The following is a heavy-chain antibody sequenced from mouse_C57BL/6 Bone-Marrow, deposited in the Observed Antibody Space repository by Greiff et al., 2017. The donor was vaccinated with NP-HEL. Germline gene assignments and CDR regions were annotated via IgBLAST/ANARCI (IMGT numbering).Heavy chain of an antibody. CDR2: IDPEDGET. D-gene: IGHD2-5*01. V-gene: IGHV14-2*01. Sequence: EVQLQQSGAELVKPGASVKLSCTASGFNIKDYYMHWVKQRTEQGLEWIGRIDPEDGETKYAPKFQGKATITADTSSNTAYLQLSSLTSEDTAVYYGARKSNQYYFDYWGQGTTLTVSS. CDR3: ARKSNQYYFDY. J-gene: IGHJ2*01. CDR1: GFNIKDYY.